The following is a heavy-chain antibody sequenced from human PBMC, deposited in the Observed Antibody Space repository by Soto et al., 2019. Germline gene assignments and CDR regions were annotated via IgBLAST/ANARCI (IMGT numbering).Heavy chain of an antibody. D-gene: IGHD6-13*01. CDR1: GFTFSSYG. J-gene: IGHJ4*01. V-gene: IGHV3-30*03. Sequence: GGCLRLSCAASGFTFSSYGMHWVRQAPGKGLEWVAVISNDGSNKYYADSVKGRFTISRDNSKNTLYLQMNSLRAEDTAVYYCARVSVISIAEDFDNGGHGTLVTVSS. CDR3: ARVSVISIAEDFDN. CDR2: ISNDGSNK.